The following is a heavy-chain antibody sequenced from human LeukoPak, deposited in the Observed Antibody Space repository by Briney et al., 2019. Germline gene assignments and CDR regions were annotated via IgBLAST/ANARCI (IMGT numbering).Heavy chain of an antibody. CDR2: IYTSGST. Sequence: SETLSLTCTVSGGSISSYYWSWIRQPAGKGLEWIGRIYTSGSTNYNPSLKSRVTMSVDTSKNQFSLKLSSVTAADTAAYYCARDYRFRKAAALAISIGGMDVWGQGTTVTVSS. J-gene: IGHJ6*02. D-gene: IGHD6-13*01. CDR3: ARDYRFRKAAALAISIGGMDV. V-gene: IGHV4-4*07. CDR1: GGSISSYY.